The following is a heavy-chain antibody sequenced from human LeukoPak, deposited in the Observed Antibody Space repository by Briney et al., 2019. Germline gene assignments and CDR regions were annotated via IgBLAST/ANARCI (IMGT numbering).Heavy chain of an antibody. J-gene: IGHJ4*02. Sequence: GGSLRLSCAASGFTVSSNYMSWVRQAPGKGLEWVSVIYSGGSTYYADSVKGRFTISRDNSKNTLYLQMNSLRAEDTAVYYCAKAGDYYDSSGGKPEDYFGYWGQGTLVTVSS. CDR2: IYSGGST. D-gene: IGHD3-22*01. V-gene: IGHV3-66*01. CDR3: AKAGDYYDSSGGKPEDYFGY. CDR1: GFTVSSNY.